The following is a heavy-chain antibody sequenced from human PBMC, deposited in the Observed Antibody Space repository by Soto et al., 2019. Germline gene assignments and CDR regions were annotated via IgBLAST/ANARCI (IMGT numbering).Heavy chain of an antibody. CDR2: IYYSGST. CDR1: GGSISSSSYY. CDR3: ARQSVVAATTY. J-gene: IGHJ4*02. D-gene: IGHD2-15*01. Sequence: TSETLSLTCTVSGGSISSSSYYWGWIRQPPGKGLEWIGSIYYSGSTYYNPSLKSRVTISVDTSKNQFSLKLSSVTAADTAVYYCARQSVVAATTYWGQGTLDTVSS. V-gene: IGHV4-39*01.